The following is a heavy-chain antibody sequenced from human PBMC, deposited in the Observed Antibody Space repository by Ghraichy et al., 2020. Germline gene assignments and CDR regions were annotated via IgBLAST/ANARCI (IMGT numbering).Heavy chain of an antibody. CDR2: IGGGGSDT. D-gene: IGHD1-14*01. J-gene: IGHJ3*02. V-gene: IGHV3-23*01. Sequence: GGSLRLSCAASGFTLGDFAMTWVRQAPGRGLEWVSSIGGGGSDTYYVDSVKGRFIVSRDNSKNTLFLQLNSLRADDTAVYYCVKDHFTRNSVWDAYDTWGQGTAVTVSS. CDR3: VKDHFTRNSVWDAYDT. CDR1: GFTLGDFA.